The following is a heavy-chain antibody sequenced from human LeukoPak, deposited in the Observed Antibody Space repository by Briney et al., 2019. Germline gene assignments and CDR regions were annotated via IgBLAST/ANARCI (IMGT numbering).Heavy chain of an antibody. CDR1: GFTFSSYS. Sequence: PGGSLRLSCAASGFTFSSYSMNWVRQAPGKGLEWVSYISSSSSSSSIYYADSVKGRFTISRDNAKNSLYLQMNSLRAEDTAVYFRARGRQGFYFDYWGQGSLVTVSS. CDR3: ARGRQGFYFDY. V-gene: IGHV3-48*01. CDR2: ISSSSSSSSI. J-gene: IGHJ4*02.